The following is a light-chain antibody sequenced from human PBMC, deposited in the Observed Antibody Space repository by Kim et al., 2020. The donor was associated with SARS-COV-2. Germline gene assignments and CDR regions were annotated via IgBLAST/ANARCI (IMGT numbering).Light chain of an antibody. Sequence: EIVLTQSPGTVSLSPGERATLSCRASQSLTTNYLAWYQQKPGQAPTLLIYGASSRATNIPDRFSGSGSGTDFTLTISRLEPEDFAVYFCQQYVSSSWTFGQETKVDIK. CDR3: QQYVSSSWT. V-gene: IGKV3-20*01. J-gene: IGKJ1*01. CDR1: QSLTTNY. CDR2: GAS.